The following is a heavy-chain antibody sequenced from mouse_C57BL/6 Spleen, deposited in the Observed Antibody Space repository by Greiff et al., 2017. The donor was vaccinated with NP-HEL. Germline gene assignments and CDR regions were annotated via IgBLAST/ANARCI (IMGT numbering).Heavy chain of an antibody. CDR3: ARGPVVAKGYFDV. J-gene: IGHJ1*03. D-gene: IGHD1-1*01. Sequence: QVHVKQSGAELVKPGASVKMSCKASGYTFTTYPIEWMKQNHGKSLEWIGNFHPYNDDTKYNEKFKGKATLTVEKSSSTVYLELSRLTSDDSAVYYCARGPVVAKGYFDVWGTGTTVTVSS. V-gene: IGHV1-47*01. CDR1: GYTFTTYP. CDR2: FHPYNDDT.